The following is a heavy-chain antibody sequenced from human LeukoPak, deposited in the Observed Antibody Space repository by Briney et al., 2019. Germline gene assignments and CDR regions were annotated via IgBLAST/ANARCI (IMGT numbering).Heavy chain of an antibody. Sequence: SVKVSCKASGGTFSSYAISWVRQAPGQGLEWMGRIIPILGIANYAQKFQGRVTITADKSTSTAYMELSSLRSEDTAVYYCARGGIVATADYWGQGTLVTVSS. J-gene: IGHJ4*02. CDR1: GGTFSSYA. CDR3: ARGGIVATADY. D-gene: IGHD5-12*01. CDR2: IIPILGIA. V-gene: IGHV1-69*04.